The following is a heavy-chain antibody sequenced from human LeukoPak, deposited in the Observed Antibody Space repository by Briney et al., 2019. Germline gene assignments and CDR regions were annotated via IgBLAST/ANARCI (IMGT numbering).Heavy chain of an antibody. V-gene: IGHV4-34*01. CDR2: INHSGST. J-gene: IGHJ4*02. CDR1: GGTFSGYY. D-gene: IGHD3-16*01. Sequence: SETLSLTCAVSGGTFSGYYWSWIRQPPGKGLEWIGEINHSGSTNYNPSLKSRVTISVDTSKNQCSLKLSSVTAADTAVYYCARGRLADYWGQGTLVTVSS. CDR3: ARGRLADY.